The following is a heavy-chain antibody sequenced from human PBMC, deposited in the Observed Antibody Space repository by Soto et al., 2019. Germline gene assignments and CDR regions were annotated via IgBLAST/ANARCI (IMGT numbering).Heavy chain of an antibody. CDR2: IYPGDSDT. D-gene: IGHD6-13*01. CDR3: ARLGIAAAGETSWFDP. J-gene: IGHJ5*02. Sequence: PGESLKISCKGSGYSFTSYWIGWVRQMPGKGLEWMGIIYPGDSDTRYGPSFQGQVTISADKSISTAYLQWSSLKASDTAMYYCARLGIAAAGETSWFDPWGQGTLVTVSS. CDR1: GYSFTSYW. V-gene: IGHV5-51*01.